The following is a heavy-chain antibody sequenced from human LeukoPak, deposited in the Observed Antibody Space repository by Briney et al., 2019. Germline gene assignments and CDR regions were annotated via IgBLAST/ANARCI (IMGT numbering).Heavy chain of an antibody. CDR3: ARGFDGFVWFDP. CDR1: GGSISSYY. J-gene: IGHJ5*02. D-gene: IGHD3-9*01. CDR2: IYYSGST. Sequence: SETLSLTCTVSGGSISSYYWSWIRQPPGKGLEWIGYIYYSGSTNYNPSLKSRVTISVDTSKNQFSLKLSSVTAEDTAVYYCARGFDGFVWFDPWGQGTLVTVSS. V-gene: IGHV4-59*01.